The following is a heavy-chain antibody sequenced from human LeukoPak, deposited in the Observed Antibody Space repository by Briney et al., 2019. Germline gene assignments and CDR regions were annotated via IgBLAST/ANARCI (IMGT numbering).Heavy chain of an antibody. D-gene: IGHD5-24*01. CDR2: MNPNSGNT. V-gene: IGHV1-8*01. CDR1: GYTFTSYD. CDR3: ARAERWLSNWFDP. J-gene: IGHJ5*02. Sequence: GASVKVSCKASGYTFTSYDINWVRQATGQGLGWMGWMNPNSGNTGYAQKFQGRVTMTRNTSISTAYMELSSLRSEDTAVYYCARAERWLSNWFDPWGQGTLVTVSS.